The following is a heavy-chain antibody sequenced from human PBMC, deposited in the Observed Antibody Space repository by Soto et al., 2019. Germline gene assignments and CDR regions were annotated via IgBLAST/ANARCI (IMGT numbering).Heavy chain of an antibody. J-gene: IGHJ5*02. V-gene: IGHV1-3*01. CDR2: INAGNGNT. Sequence: GASVKVSCKASGYTFTSYAMHWVRQAPGQRLEWMGWINAGNGNTKYSQKFQGRVTITRDTSASTAYMELSSLRSEDTAVYYCARDLRYSSGWETSVYNWFDPWGQGTLVTVSS. CDR1: GYTFTSYA. CDR3: ARDLRYSSGWETSVYNWFDP. D-gene: IGHD6-19*01.